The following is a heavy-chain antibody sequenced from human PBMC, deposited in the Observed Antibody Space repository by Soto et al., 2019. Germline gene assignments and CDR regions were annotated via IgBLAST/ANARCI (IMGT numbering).Heavy chain of an antibody. CDR2: ISYDGSNK. Sequence: RLSWAAAGFTFSSYGMHWVSKAPGKGLEWVAVISYDGSNKYYADSVKGRFTISRDNSKNTLYLQMNSLRAEDTAVYYCATTGEYSSRWYPGYFQHWGQGTLVTVSS. D-gene: IGHD6-13*01. CDR3: ATTGEYSSRWYPGYFQH. CDR1: GFTFSSYG. J-gene: IGHJ1*01. V-gene: IGHV3-30-3*01.